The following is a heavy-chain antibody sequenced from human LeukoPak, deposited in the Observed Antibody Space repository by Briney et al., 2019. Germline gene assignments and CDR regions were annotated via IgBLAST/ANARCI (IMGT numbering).Heavy chain of an antibody. CDR3: ARGGYCSGGSCHDAFDI. D-gene: IGHD2-15*01. Sequence: SETLSLTCTVSGGSISSGGYYWSWIRQHPGKDLEWIGYIYYSGSTYYNPSLKSRVTISVDTSKNQFSLKLSSVTAADTAVYYCARGGYCSGGSCHDAFDIWGQGTMVTVSS. CDR2: IYYSGST. CDR1: GGSISSGGYY. J-gene: IGHJ3*02. V-gene: IGHV4-31*03.